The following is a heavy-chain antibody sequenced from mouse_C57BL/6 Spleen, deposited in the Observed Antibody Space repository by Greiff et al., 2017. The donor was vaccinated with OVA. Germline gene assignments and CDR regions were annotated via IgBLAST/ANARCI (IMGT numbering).Heavy chain of an antibody. CDR3: TEGDGYWY. Sequence: DVMLVESGGGLVQPGGSMKLSCVASGFTFSNYWMNWVRQSPEKGLEWVAQIRLKSDNYATHYAESVKGRFTISRDDSKSSVYLQMNNLRAEDTGIYYCTEGDGYWYWGQGTTLTVSS. CDR2: IRLKSDNYAT. V-gene: IGHV6-3*01. D-gene: IGHD2-3*01. CDR1: GFTFSNYW. J-gene: IGHJ2*01.